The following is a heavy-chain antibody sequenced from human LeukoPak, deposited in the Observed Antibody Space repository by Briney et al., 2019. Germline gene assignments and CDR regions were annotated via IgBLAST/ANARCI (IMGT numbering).Heavy chain of an antibody. CDR3: ARGSLRFLEWLDYYMDV. CDR2: IHTGNGDT. CDR1: GYTFTNYA. V-gene: IGHV1-3*03. J-gene: IGHJ6*03. D-gene: IGHD3-3*01. Sequence: ASVKVTCKASGYTFTNYAMHCVRQAPGQGLEWMGWIHTGNGDTRYSQESQGRVTITRDTSANTAYMELSSLRSEDMAVYYCARGSLRFLEWLDYYMDVWGKGTTVTVSS.